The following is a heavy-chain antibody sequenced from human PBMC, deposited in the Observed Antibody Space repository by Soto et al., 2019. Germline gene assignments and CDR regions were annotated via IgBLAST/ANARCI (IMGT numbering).Heavy chain of an antibody. D-gene: IGHD3-9*01. CDR3: TTYCIGDILTGVFYYYYGMDV. Sequence: GGSLRLSCAASGFTFSNAWMNWVRQAPGKGLEWVGRFKSKTDGGTTDYAAPVKGRFTISRDDSKNTLYLQMNSLKTEDTAVYYCTTYCIGDILTGVFYYYYGMDVWGQGTTVTVSS. CDR1: GFTFSNAW. CDR2: FKSKTDGGTT. V-gene: IGHV3-15*07. J-gene: IGHJ6*02.